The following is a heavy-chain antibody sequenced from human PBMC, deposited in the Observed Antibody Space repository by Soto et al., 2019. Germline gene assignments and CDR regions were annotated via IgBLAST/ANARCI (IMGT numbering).Heavy chain of an antibody. J-gene: IGHJ6*02. CDR2: ISYDGSNK. V-gene: IGHV3-30*18. D-gene: IGHD5-18*01. CDR3: ANSEYSRYKNIDV. Sequence: GGSLRLSCAASGFTFINYGMHWVRQAPGKGLEWVAVISYDGSNKYYADSVKGRFTISRDNSKNTLYLQMNSLRAEDTAVYYCANSEYSRYKNIDVWGQGTTVTVSS. CDR1: GFTFINYG.